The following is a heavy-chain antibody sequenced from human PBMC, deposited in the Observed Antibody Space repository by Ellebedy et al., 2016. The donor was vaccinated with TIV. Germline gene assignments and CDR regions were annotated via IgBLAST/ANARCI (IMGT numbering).Heavy chain of an antibody. V-gene: IGHV3-23*01. J-gene: IGHJ4*02. Sequence: GGSLRLSXAASGLTFSRTTMSWVRQAPGKGLEWVSVISGSGVTTDYADSVKGRFTISRDNSKNTLILQMNSLRAEDTAEYYCARQREGYNFHYFDSWGQGTLVTVSS. CDR2: ISGSGVTT. D-gene: IGHD5-24*01. CDR3: ARQREGYNFHYFDS. CDR1: GLTFSRTT.